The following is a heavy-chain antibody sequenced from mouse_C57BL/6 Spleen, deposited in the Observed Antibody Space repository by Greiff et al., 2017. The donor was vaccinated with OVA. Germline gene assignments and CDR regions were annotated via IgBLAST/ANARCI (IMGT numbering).Heavy chain of an antibody. CDR1: GYTFTSYW. CDR3: GTRVYYYAMDD. Sequence: QVQLQQPGAELVKPGASVKVSCKASGYTFTSYWMPWVKQRPGPGLEWIGRIHPSASYTNYNQKFKGKATLTVDKSSSTAYMQLSSLTSEDSEGDYSGTRVYYYAMDDWGQGTTVTVAS. V-gene: IGHV1-74*01. J-gene: IGHJ4*01. CDR2: IHPSASYT.